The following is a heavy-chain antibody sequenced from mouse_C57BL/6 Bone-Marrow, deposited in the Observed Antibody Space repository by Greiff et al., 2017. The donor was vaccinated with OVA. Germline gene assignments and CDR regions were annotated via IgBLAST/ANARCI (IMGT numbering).Heavy chain of an antibody. J-gene: IGHJ1*03. D-gene: IGHD2-3*01. CDR3: ACGYWTYWYFDV. V-gene: IGHV1-19*01. CDR2: INPYNGGT. Sequence: VQLQQSGPVLVKPGASVKMSCKASGYTFTDYYMNWVKQSHGKSLEWIGVINPYNGGTSYNQKFKGKATLTVDKSSSTAYMELNSLTSEDSAVYYCACGYWTYWYFDVWGTGTTVTVSS. CDR1: GYTFTDYY.